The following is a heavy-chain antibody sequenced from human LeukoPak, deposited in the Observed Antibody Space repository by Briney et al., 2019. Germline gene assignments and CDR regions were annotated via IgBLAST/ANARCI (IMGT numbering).Heavy chain of an antibody. V-gene: IGHV4-61*02. J-gene: IGHJ4*02. D-gene: IGHD3-22*01. CDR1: GGSISSGFYY. Sequence: PSETLSLTCTVSGGSISSGFYYWSWIRQPAGKGLEWIGRIYTSGSTNYNPSLKSRVTMSVDTSKNQFSLKLSSVTAADTAVYYCARERGGMDYYDSSGYYLFDYWGQGTLVTVSS. CDR3: ARERGGMDYYDSSGYYLFDY. CDR2: IYTSGST.